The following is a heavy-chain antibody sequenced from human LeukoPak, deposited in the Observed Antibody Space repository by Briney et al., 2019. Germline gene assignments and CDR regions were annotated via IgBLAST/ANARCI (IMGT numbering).Heavy chain of an antibody. J-gene: IGHJ4*02. CDR2: ISGSGGST. D-gene: IGHD2-2*02. V-gene: IGHV3-23*01. CDR1: GCTFSSYG. Sequence: GGSLRLSCAASGCTFSSYGMSWVRQAPGKGLEWVSAISGSGGSTYYADSVKGRFTISRDNSKNTLYLQMNSLRAEDTAVYYCAKDDDPIRNLPYFDSWGQGTLVTVSS. CDR3: AKDDDPIRNLPYFDS.